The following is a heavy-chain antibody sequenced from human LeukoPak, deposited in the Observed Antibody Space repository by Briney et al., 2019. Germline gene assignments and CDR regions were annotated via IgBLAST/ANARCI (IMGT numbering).Heavy chain of an antibody. J-gene: IGHJ6*02. CDR2: IYYSGST. CDR1: GGSISSSSYY. Sequence: PSETLSLTCTVSGGSISSSSYYWGWIRQPPGKGLEWIGSIYYSGSTYYNPSLKSRVTISVDTSKNQFSLKLSSVTAADTAVYYCARSPLEWVRGVIPTGVLLDVWGQGTTVTVSS. CDR3: ARSPLEWVRGVIPTGVLLDV. D-gene: IGHD3-10*01. V-gene: IGHV4-39*01.